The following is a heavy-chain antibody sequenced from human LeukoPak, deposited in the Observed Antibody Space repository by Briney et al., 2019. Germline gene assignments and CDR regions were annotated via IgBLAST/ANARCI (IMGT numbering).Heavy chain of an antibody. CDR1: GGSISSSNW. Sequence: PSGTLSPTCAVSGGSISSSNWWSWVRQPPGKGLEWIGEIYHSGSTNYNPSLKSRVSISVDTSKNQFSLKLTSVTAADTAVYYCARAPEYGLYYFDYWGQGTLVTVSS. V-gene: IGHV4-4*02. J-gene: IGHJ4*02. D-gene: IGHD1-14*01. CDR3: ARAPEYGLYYFDY. CDR2: IYHSGST.